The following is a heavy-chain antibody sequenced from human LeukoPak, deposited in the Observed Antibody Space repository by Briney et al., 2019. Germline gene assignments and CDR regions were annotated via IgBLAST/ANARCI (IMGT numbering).Heavy chain of an antibody. CDR3: ARASGWSSSSSSLDDY. V-gene: IGHV1-69*05. CDR2: IIPVFGTP. CDR1: GDTFNTYE. Sequence: GASVKVSCKTSGDTFNTYESSWVRQAPGQGLEWMGGIIPVFGTPTYAQKFQGRVTMTRDTSTSTVYMELSSLRSEDTAVYYCARASGWSSSSSSLDDYWGQGTLVTVSS. J-gene: IGHJ4*02. D-gene: IGHD6-6*01.